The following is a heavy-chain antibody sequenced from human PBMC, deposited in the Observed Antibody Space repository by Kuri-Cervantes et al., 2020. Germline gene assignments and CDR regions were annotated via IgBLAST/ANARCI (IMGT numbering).Heavy chain of an antibody. D-gene: IGHD6-19*01. CDR3: GKDNGYSSGWYGAFDT. CDR2: IWYDGSNK. CDR1: GFTFSSYG. Sequence: GESLKISCAASGFTFSSYGMHWVRQAPGKGLEWVAVIWYDGSNKYYADSVKGRFTISRDNSKDSLYLQMDNLRTEDTALYYCGKDNGYSSGWYGAFDTWGLGTMVTVSS. V-gene: IGHV3-33*03. J-gene: IGHJ3*02.